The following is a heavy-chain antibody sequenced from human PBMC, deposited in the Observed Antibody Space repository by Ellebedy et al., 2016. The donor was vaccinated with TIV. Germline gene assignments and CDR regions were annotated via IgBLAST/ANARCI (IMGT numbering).Heavy chain of an antibody. D-gene: IGHD2-15*01. V-gene: IGHV3-21*01. CDR2: ISTITNY. J-gene: IGHJ4*02. CDR3: SRGGGCGGGTCYYPDF. Sequence: GESLKISCAASGFTFSTYSLTWVRQAPGKGLEWVSSISTITNYADSVRGRFTISRDNAKNLLYLQMNSLRAEDTAVYYCSRGGGCGGGTCYYPDFWGQGTLVTVSS. CDR1: GFTFSTYS.